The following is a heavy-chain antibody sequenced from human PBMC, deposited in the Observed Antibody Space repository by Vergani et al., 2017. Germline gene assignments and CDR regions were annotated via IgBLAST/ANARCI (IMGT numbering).Heavy chain of an antibody. CDR1: GYTFIGYY. CDR2: INPNTGGT. V-gene: IGHV1-2*02. Sequence: QVLLVQSGAEVKKPGASVKVSCKASGYTFIGYYIHWVRQAPGQGLEWMGWINPNTGGTNYTQKFQGRVTMSRDTSISTAYMEGTRLKSDDTAVYFCSRDLGYCSGGKGPPPGHYGMDVWGQGTAVTVSS. D-gene: IGHD2-15*01. J-gene: IGHJ6*02. CDR3: SRDLGYCSGGKGPPPGHYGMDV.